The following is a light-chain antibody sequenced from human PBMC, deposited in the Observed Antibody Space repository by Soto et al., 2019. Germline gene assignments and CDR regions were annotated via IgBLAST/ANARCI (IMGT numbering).Light chain of an antibody. V-gene: IGLV2-14*01. J-gene: IGLJ1*01. CDR2: EVS. CDR1: SSDLGGYNY. CDR3: SSYTSSDTLV. Sequence: QSVLTQPASVSGSPGQSITVSCTGTSSDLGGYNYVSWYQHHPGKAPKLMIYEVSNRPSGVSNRFSGSKSGNTASLTISGLQAEDEADYDCSSYTSSDTLVVRTGTKVPVL.